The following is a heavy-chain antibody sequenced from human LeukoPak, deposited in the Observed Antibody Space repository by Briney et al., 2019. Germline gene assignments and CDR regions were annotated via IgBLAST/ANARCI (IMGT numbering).Heavy chain of an antibody. V-gene: IGHV3-23*01. CDR1: GFTFSNYA. J-gene: IGHJ4*02. Sequence: GGSLRLCCAASGFTFSNYAMSGVRQAPGKGLEWVSATSGSGGSTYYADSVEGRFAISRGNSKNTLYLQMNSLRAQDTAIYYCAKSWEYSSRRVYFDYWGQGTLVTVSS. CDR2: TSGSGGST. D-gene: IGHD6-6*01. CDR3: AKSWEYSSRRVYFDY.